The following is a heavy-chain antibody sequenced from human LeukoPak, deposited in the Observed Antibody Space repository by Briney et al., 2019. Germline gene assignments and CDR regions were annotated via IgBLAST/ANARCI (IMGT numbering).Heavy chain of an antibody. D-gene: IGHD2-2*01. V-gene: IGHV3-7*02. CDR2: INQDERKK. CDR3: APRPRYCSSTSCP. Sequence: GGSLRLSCAASGFTFNSHWMTWVRQAPGKGLEWVANINQDERKKYYADSVKGRFTISRDNAKNSLSLQMNSLRAEDTALYCCAPRPRYCSSTSCPWGQGTLVTVSS. J-gene: IGHJ5*02. CDR1: GFTFNSHW.